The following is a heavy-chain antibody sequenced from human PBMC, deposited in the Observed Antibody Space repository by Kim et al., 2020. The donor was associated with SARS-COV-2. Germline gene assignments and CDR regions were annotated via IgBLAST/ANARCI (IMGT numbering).Heavy chain of an antibody. CDR3: ARATFLHWFDP. J-gene: IGHJ5*02. Sequence: TSYHPALNSRVTISVDTAKNQFSLNLSSVTAADTAVYYCARATFLHWFDPWGQGTLVTVSS. D-gene: IGHD3-16*01. V-gene: IGHV4-34*01. CDR2: T.